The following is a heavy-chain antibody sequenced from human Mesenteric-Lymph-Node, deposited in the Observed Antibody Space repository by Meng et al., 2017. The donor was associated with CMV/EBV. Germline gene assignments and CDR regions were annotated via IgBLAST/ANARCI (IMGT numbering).Heavy chain of an antibody. D-gene: IGHD3-9*01. V-gene: IGHV1-18*01. CDR1: SYSFTSYA. CDR3: ARVDILTGKDY. J-gene: IGHJ4*02. Sequence: SCKASSYSFTSYAFSWVRQAPGQGLEWLGWINTYNSNTHYAQNLQGRVTMTTDTSTSTAYMELRSLRSDDTAVYYCARVDILTGKDYWGQGTLVTVSS. CDR2: INTYNSNT.